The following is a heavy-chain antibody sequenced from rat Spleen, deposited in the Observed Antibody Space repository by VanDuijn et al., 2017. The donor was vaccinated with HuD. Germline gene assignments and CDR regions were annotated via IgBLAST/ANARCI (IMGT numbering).Heavy chain of an antibody. Sequence: EVQLVESGGGLEQPGRSLKLTCAASGFTFSHYGMAWVRQAPTKGLEWVATLSYDGHTTYYRDSVKGRFTISRDIAKSTLYLQMDSLGSEDTATYYCARRHYGYTDYFDYWGQGVMVTVSS. CDR3: ARRHYGYTDYFDY. V-gene: IGHV5-29*01. CDR2: LSYDGHTT. CDR1: GFTFSHYG. D-gene: IGHD1-11*01. J-gene: IGHJ2*01.